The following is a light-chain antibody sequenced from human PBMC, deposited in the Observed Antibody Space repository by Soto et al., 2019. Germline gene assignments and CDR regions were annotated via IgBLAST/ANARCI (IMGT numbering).Light chain of an antibody. CDR3: QQYGCSFSFT. CDR1: QSVSSSY. Sequence: EIVLTQSPGTLSLSPGERATLSCRASQSVSSSYLGWYQQKPGQAPRLLIYGASSRATGIPDRFSGSVSGTDFTLTISRLEPEDFAVYYCQQYGCSFSFTFGPGTKVDIK. J-gene: IGKJ3*01. V-gene: IGKV3-20*01. CDR2: GAS.